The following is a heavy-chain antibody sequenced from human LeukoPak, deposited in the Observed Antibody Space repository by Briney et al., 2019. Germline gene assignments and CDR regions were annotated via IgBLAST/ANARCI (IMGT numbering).Heavy chain of an antibody. J-gene: IGHJ4*02. Sequence: GGSLRLSCAASGFTFSSYWMSWVRQAPGKGLEWVANIKHDGSEKYYVDSVKGRFTISRDNAKNSLYLQMNSLRAEDTAIYYCTRHLDGSFDYWGQGTLVTVSS. CDR3: TRHLDGSFDY. CDR2: IKHDGSEK. D-gene: IGHD1-1*01. V-gene: IGHV3-7*01. CDR1: GFTFSSYW.